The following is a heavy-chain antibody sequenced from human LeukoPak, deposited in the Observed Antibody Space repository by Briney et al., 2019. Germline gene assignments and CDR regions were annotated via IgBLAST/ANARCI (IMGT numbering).Heavy chain of an antibody. CDR1: GFTFSHFA. V-gene: IGHV3-30-3*01. J-gene: IGHJ4*02. CDR2: IAYDGSNR. D-gene: IGHD2-21*02. CDR3: AREEYGDYYFDY. Sequence: PGRSLRLSCAASGFTFSHFAMHWVRQAPGKGLEWVAVIAYDGSNRYYVDSVKGRFTISRDNSKNTLYLQMNSLRAEDTAIYYYAREEYGDYYFDYWGQGTLVTVSS.